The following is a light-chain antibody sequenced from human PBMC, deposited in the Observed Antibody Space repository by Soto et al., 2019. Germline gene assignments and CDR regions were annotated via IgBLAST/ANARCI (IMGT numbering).Light chain of an antibody. Sequence: QSVLTQPPSVSGAPGQRVTISCTGNNSNLGAGYDVHWYQQLPGAAPKLVIFGNRNRPSGVPERFSGSKSGTSASLAITGRQADDEADDYCQASDYSLTAFVFGGGTKLTVL. CDR2: GNR. V-gene: IGLV1-40*01. J-gene: IGLJ3*02. CDR1: NSNLGAGYD. CDR3: QASDYSLTAFV.